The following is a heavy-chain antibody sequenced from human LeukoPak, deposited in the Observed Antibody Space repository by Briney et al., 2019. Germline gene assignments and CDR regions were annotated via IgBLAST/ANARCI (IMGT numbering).Heavy chain of an antibody. CDR1: GFTFSSYN. CDR3: ANDGYYDSSGSNLDY. J-gene: IGHJ4*02. CDR2: ISSSSSTI. V-gene: IGHV3-48*04. D-gene: IGHD3-22*01. Sequence: PGGSLRLSCAASGFTFSSYNMNWVRQAPGKGLEWVSYISSSSSTIYYADSVKGRFTISRDNAKNSLYLQMNSLRAEDTAVYYCANDGYYDSSGSNLDYWGQGTLVTVSS.